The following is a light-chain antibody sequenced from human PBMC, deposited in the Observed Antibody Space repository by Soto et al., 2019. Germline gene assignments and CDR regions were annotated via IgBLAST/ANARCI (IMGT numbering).Light chain of an antibody. CDR2: GAS. Sequence: EIVLTQSPGTLSLSPGERATLSCRASQSVSSSYLAWYQPKPGQAPRLLIYGASSRATGIPDRFSGSGSGTDFTFTISRLEAADVAVYYCQPDGSSTVTCGGGTKVHIK. CDR1: QSVSSSY. CDR3: QPDGSSTVT. J-gene: IGKJ4*01. V-gene: IGKV3-20*01.